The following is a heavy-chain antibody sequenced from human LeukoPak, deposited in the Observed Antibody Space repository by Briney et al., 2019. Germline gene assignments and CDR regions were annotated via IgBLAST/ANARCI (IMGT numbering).Heavy chain of an antibody. CDR2: ILPFFTS. D-gene: IGHD3-22*01. J-gene: IGHJ6*02. Sequence: GASVKVSCKAPGGTFSSSGISWVRQALGQGLEWLGGILPFFTSNYAQKFQGRVTITADESTSTAYLELRSLRSEDTAAYYCATYPRAESSVNMDVWGQGTTVTVSS. CDR3: ATYPRAESSVNMDV. CDR1: GGTFSSSG. V-gene: IGHV1-69*13.